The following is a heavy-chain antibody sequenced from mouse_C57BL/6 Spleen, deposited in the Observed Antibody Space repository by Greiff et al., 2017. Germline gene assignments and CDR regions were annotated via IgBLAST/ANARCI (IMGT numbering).Heavy chain of an antibody. CDR1: GYTFTSYW. CDR3: ARSDYGNSYYFDY. D-gene: IGHD2-1*01. Sequence: QVQLQQPGAELVMPGASVKLSCKASGYTFTSYWMHWVKQRPGQGLEWIGEIDPSDSYTNYNQKFKGKSTLTVDKSSSTAYLQLSSLTSEDSAVYYCARSDYGNSYYFDYGGQGTTLTVSS. CDR2: IDPSDSYT. J-gene: IGHJ2*01. V-gene: IGHV1-69*01.